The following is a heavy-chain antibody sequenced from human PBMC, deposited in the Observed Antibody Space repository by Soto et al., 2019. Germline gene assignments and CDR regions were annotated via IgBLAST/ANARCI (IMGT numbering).Heavy chain of an antibody. Sequence: QVQLQQWGAGLLKPSETLSLTCAVYGRSFSGYYWSWIRQPPGKGLVWIGEINHSGSTNYNPTLKSRVTRSVDTSKNQFSLNLSSVTAADTAVYYCARVYGGNSGVFDYWGQGTLVTVSS. D-gene: IGHD4-17*01. CDR3: ARVYGGNSGVFDY. CDR1: GRSFSGYY. J-gene: IGHJ4*02. V-gene: IGHV4-34*01. CDR2: INHSGST.